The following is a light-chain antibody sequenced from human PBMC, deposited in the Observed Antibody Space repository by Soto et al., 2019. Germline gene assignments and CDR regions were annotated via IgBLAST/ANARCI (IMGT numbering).Light chain of an antibody. J-gene: IGKJ4*01. CDR1: QSISSY. V-gene: IGKV1-17*01. CDR3: LQHNSYPPI. CDR2: AAS. Sequence: DIQMTQSPSSLSASVGDRVTITGRASQSISSYLNWYQQKPGKAPKRLIYAASSLQSGVPSRFSGSGSGTEFTLTISSLQPEDFATYYCLQHNSYPPIFGGGTKVDIK.